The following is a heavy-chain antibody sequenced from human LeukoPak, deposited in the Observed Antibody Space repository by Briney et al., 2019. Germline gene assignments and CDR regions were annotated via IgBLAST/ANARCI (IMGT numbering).Heavy chain of an antibody. CDR2: IIPIFGTA. D-gene: IGHD5-18*01. J-gene: IGHJ5*02. CDR3: ATSYRSRVDP. Sequence: ASVKVSCKASGGTFSSYAISWVRQAPGQGLEWMRGIIPIFGTANYAQKFQGRVTITADKSTSTAYMELSSLRSEDTAVYYCATSYRSRVDPWGQGTLVTVSS. CDR1: GGTFSSYA. V-gene: IGHV1-69*06.